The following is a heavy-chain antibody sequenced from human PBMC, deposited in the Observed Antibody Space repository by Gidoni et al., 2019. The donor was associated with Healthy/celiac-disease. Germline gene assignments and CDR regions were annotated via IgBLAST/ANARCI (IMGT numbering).Heavy chain of an antibody. J-gene: IGHJ4*02. D-gene: IGHD1-20*01. CDR2: INHSGST. CDR1: GGSFSGYY. Sequence: QVQLQQWGAGRLKPSETLSLTCAVYGGSFSGYYWSWIRQPPGKGLEWIGEINHSGSTNYNPSLKSRVTISVDTSKNQFSLKLSSVTAADTAVYYCARNVPGITILGYWGQGTLVTVSS. V-gene: IGHV4-34*01. CDR3: ARNVPGITILGY.